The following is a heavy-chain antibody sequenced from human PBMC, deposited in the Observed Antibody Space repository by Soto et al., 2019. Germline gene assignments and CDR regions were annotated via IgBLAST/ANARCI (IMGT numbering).Heavy chain of an antibody. D-gene: IGHD2-15*01. CDR3: ARDSPRFSIKDIVVVVAADLGAFDI. V-gene: IGHV1-69*10. Sequence: SVKVSCKASGYTFTNYGITWVRQAPGQGLEWMGWIIAILGIANYTQKFQGRVTITADKSTSTAYMELSSLRSEDTAVYYCARDSPRFSIKDIVVVVAADLGAFDIWGQGTMVTVSS. J-gene: IGHJ3*02. CDR1: GYTFTNYG. CDR2: IIAILGIA.